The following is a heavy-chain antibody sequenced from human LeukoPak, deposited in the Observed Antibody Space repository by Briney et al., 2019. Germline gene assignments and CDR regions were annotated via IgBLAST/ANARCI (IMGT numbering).Heavy chain of an antibody. J-gene: IGHJ5*02. D-gene: IGHD1-20*01. CDR2: IYYSGST. Sequence: SETLSLTCTVSGGSISSGGYYWSWIRQHPGKGLEWIGYIYYSGSTYYNPSLKSRVTISVDTSKNLFSLKLSSVTAADTAVYYCARVDNYNWFDPWGQGTLVTVSS. V-gene: IGHV4-31*03. CDR1: GGSISSGGYY. CDR3: ARVDNYNWFDP.